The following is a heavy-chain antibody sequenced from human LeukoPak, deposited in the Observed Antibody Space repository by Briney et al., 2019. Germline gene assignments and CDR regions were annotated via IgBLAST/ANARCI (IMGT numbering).Heavy chain of an antibody. CDR1: GFTFSSYA. CDR2: ISGSGGST. V-gene: IGHV3-23*01. Sequence: PGGSLRLSCAAPGFTFSSYAMSWVRQAPGKGLEWVSGISGSGGSTYYADSVKGRFTISRDNAKNSLYLQMNSLRAEDTAVYYCASFYDTSGRDYWGQGTLVTVSS. CDR3: ASFYDTSGRDY. D-gene: IGHD3-22*01. J-gene: IGHJ4*02.